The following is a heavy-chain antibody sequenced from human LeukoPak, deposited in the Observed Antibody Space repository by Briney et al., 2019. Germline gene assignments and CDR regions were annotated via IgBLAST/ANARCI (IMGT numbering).Heavy chain of an antibody. CDR1: GGTFISYA. Sequence: GASVKVSCKASGGTFISYAISWVRQAPGQGLEWMGGIIPIFGTANYAQKFQGRVTITADESTSTAYMELSSLRSEDTAVYYCARGLVVAATHLPKYYYYYGMDVWGQGTTVTVSS. J-gene: IGHJ6*02. CDR3: ARGLVVAATHLPKYYYYYGMDV. V-gene: IGHV1-69*13. D-gene: IGHD2-15*01. CDR2: IIPIFGTA.